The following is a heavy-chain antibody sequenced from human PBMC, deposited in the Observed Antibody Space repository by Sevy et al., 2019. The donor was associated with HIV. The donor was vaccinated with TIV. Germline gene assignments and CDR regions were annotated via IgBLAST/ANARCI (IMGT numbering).Heavy chain of an antibody. V-gene: IGHV4-59*01. CDR3: ARALAEYYYAMDV. CDR1: GVSISGYY. Sequence: SENLSLTCSVSGVSISGYYWTWIRQTPGKGLERIGYIYYSGRTNYNPSLQGRVAISGDTSKNQFSLKLSSVTAADTAVYYCARALAEYYYAMDVWGQGTTVTVSS. CDR2: IYYSGRT. J-gene: IGHJ6*02.